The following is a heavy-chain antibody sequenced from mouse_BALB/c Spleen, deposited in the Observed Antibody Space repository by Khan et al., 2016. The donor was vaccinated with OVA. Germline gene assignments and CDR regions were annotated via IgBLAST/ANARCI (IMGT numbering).Heavy chain of an antibody. CDR3: ARSYFYGNCFDQ. V-gene: IGHV5-17*02. Sequence: EVELVESGGGLVQPGGSRKLSCVASGFTFSSFGMHWVRQAPEKGLEWVAYISGDSSTIYYTDTVKGRFTISRDNPKNTLFLQMTSLRSEDMAMYYCARSYFYGNCFDQWGQGTTLTVSS. J-gene: IGHJ2*01. CDR2: ISGDSSTI. D-gene: IGHD1-1*01. CDR1: GFTFSSFG.